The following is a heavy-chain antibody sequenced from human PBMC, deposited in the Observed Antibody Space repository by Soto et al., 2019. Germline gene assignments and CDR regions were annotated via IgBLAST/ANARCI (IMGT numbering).Heavy chain of an antibody. Sequence: SQTLALTCVIAGYSVSSNSGGWNWIRQSPSRGLEWLGRTYYKSKWNNDYALSVKSRITINPDTSKNQFSLHLYSVTPEDTAVYYCTGITWFRGMDVWGQGTPVTVSS. J-gene: IGHJ6*02. D-gene: IGHD3-10*01. CDR1: GYSVSSNSGG. V-gene: IGHV6-1*01. CDR2: TYYKSKWNN. CDR3: TGITWFRGMDV.